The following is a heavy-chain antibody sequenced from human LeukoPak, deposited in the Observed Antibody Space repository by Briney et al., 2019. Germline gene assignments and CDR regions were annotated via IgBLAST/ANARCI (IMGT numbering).Heavy chain of an antibody. Sequence: GRCLSLSCAVSAFTFSSYSINWVRQPPGKGLGWVSSIRSSSRYIFYADSVTGRLTLSRDNAKNSLYLQMNSLTAEDTAVYYCAGYFDGFRVSDDAFDIWGQGTMVTVSS. V-gene: IGHV3-21*01. CDR1: AFTFSSYS. CDR2: IRSSSRYI. J-gene: IGHJ3*02. CDR3: AGYFDGFRVSDDAFDI. D-gene: IGHD3-9*01.